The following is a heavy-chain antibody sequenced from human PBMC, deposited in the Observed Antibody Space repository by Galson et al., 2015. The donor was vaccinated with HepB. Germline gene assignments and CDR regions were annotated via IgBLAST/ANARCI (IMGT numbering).Heavy chain of an antibody. J-gene: IGHJ4*02. CDR3: ARDGNGPFGY. CDR1: GFTVSSNS. D-gene: IGHD1-26*01. V-gene: IGHV3-53*01. CDR2: IYSGGST. Sequence: SLRLSCAASGFTVSSNSMNWVRQAPGKGLEWVSLIYSGGSTYYADSVKGRFTISRDNSENTLSLQMNSLRVDDTAAYYCARDGNGPFGYWGQGTLVTVSS.